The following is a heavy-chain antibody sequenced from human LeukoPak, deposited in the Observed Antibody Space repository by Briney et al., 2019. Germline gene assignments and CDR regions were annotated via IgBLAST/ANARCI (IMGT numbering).Heavy chain of an antibody. CDR1: GYSFTSYW. CDR2: TYPGDSDA. CDR3: ARHDTVTSTDC. D-gene: IGHD4-17*01. V-gene: IGHV5-51*01. Sequence: GESLKISCKGSGYSFTSYWIGWVRQMPGKGLEWMGITYPGDSDARYSPSFQGQVTMSADKSISTVYLQWSSLKASDTATYYCARHDTVTSTDCWGQGTLVTVSS. J-gene: IGHJ4*02.